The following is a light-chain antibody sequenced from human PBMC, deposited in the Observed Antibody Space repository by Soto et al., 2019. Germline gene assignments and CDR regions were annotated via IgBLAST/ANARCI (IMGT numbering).Light chain of an antibody. CDR2: DVT. V-gene: IGLV2-11*01. Sequence: QSVLTQPRSVSGSPGQSVTISCTGTGSDVGNYNYVSWFQQHPGKAPKLMIYDVTKRPSGAPDRFSGSKSGNTASLTISGLQAEDEADYYCCSSGATYTYVFGTGTKVTVL. CDR1: GSDVGNYNY. CDR3: CSSGATYTYV. J-gene: IGLJ1*01.